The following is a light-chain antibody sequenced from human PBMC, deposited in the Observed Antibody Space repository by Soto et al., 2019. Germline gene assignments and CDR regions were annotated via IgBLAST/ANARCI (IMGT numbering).Light chain of an antibody. CDR3: QQYNNWPRT. V-gene: IGKV3-15*01. Sequence: EVVLTQSPATLSLSPGDRATLSCRASQSVNNFLAWYQQKPGQAPRLLIYGASTRATGIPARFSGSGSGTEFTLTISSLQSEDFAVYYCQQYNNWPRTFGQGTTGDIK. CDR2: GAS. J-gene: IGKJ1*01. CDR1: QSVNNF.